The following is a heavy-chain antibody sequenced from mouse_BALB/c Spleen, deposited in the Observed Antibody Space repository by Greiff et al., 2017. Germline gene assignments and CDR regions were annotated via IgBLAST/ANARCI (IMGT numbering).Heavy chain of an antibody. J-gene: IGHJ1*01. CDR2: ISSGSSTI. V-gene: IGHV5-17*02. D-gene: IGHD2-1*01. Sequence: EVKLMESGGGLVQPGGSRKLSCAASGFTFSTFGMHWVRQAPEKGLEWVAYISSGSSTIYYADTVKGRFTISRDNPKNTLFLQMTSLRSEDTAMYYCARGKVYYGKNFDVWGAGTTVTVSS. CDR3: ARGKVYYGKNFDV. CDR1: GFTFSTFG.